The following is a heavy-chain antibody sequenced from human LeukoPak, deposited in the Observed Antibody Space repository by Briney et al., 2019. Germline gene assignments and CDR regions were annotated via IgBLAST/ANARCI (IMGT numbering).Heavy chain of an antibody. J-gene: IGHJ4*02. CDR1: GFTFDDYA. V-gene: IGHV3-9*01. Sequence: GGSLRLSCAASGFTFDDYAMHWVRQAPGKGLEWVSGISWNSGSIGYADSVKGRFTISRDNAKNSLYLQMNSLRAEDTAVYYCARDVGSSSWFDYWGQGTLVTVSS. D-gene: IGHD6-13*01. CDR3: ARDVGSSSWFDY. CDR2: ISWNSGSI.